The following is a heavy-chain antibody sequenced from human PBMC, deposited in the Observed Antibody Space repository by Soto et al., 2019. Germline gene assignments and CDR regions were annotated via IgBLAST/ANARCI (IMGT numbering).Heavy chain of an antibody. Sequence: QVQLVQSGAEVKKPGASVKVSCKTSDYTFTSYGISWVRQAPGQGLEWMGWINPYNGNTNYAQKFQGRVTMTTDTSTSTDYMELRRLRSDDTAVYYCTRDQYYYVSSIYFPSFDYWGQGTLVTVSS. CDR3: TRDQYYYVSSIYFPSFDY. CDR2: INPYNGNT. V-gene: IGHV1-18*01. CDR1: DYTFTSYG. J-gene: IGHJ4*02. D-gene: IGHD3-22*01.